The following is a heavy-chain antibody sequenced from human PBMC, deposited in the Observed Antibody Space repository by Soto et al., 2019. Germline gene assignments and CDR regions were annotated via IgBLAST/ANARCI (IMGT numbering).Heavy chain of an antibody. J-gene: IGHJ4*02. CDR1: GFTFPIYA. V-gene: IGHV3-23*01. Sequence: EVQLLESGGGLVQPGGSLRLSCAASGFTFPIYAMSWVRQAPGKGLDWVSTISAGGGSTYYADSVEGHFTISRDSSKSTLYLQMNSLRAEDTAIYYCAKNRHVSGSSGYYLDYWGQGTLVTVSS. D-gene: IGHD3-22*01. CDR3: AKNRHVSGSSGYYLDY. CDR2: ISAGGGST.